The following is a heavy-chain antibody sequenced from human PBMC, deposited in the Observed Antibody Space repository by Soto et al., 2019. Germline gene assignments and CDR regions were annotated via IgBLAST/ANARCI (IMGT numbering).Heavy chain of an antibody. Sequence: EVQLLESGGGLVQPGGSLRLSCAASGFTFSSYAMSWVRQAPGKGLEWVSAISGSGDNTYYADSVKGRFTISRDNSKNTLYLQMNSLRAEDTAVFYWAKDRGSGSYGVNAFDIWGQGAMVTVSS. CDR1: GFTFSSYA. D-gene: IGHD1-26*01. CDR3: AKDRGSGSYGVNAFDI. CDR2: ISGSGDNT. V-gene: IGHV3-23*01. J-gene: IGHJ3*02.